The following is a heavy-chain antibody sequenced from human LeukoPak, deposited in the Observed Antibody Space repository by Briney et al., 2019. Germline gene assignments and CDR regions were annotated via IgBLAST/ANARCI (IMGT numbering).Heavy chain of an antibody. V-gene: IGHV3-49*04. J-gene: IGHJ4*02. CDR1: GFTFGDYA. CDR2: IRSKAYGGTT. D-gene: IGHD1-26*01. Sequence: GGSLRLSCTASGFTFGDYAMSWVRQAPGKGLEWVGFIRSKAYGGTTEYAASVKGRFTISRDDSKSIAYLQMNSLRAEDTAVYYCAKAPWETPYLTPLYFDYWGQGTLVTVSS. CDR3: AKAPWETPYLTPLYFDY.